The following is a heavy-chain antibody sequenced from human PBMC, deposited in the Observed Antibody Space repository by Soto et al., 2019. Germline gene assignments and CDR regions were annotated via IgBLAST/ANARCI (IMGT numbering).Heavy chain of an antibody. J-gene: IGHJ5*02. D-gene: IGHD2-21*02. CDR3: ARDQGRVVVTAILWFDP. Sequence: ASVKVSCKASGYTFTGYYMHWVRQAPRQGLEWMGWINPNSGGTNYAQKFQGRVTMTRDTSISTAYMELSRLRSDDTAVYYCARDQGRVVVTAILWFDPWGQGTLGTVS. CDR2: INPNSGGT. CDR1: GYTFTGYY. V-gene: IGHV1-2*02.